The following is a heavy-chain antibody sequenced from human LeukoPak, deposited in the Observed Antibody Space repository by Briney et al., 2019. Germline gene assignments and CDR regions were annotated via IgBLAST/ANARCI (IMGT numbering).Heavy chain of an antibody. CDR2: INHSGST. CDR3: ARVRWWLRCFDY. J-gene: IGHJ4*02. CDR1: GVSFSGYY. V-gene: IGHV4-34*01. Sequence: SETLSLTCAVYGVSFSGYYWSWIRQPPGKGLEWIGEINHSGSTNYNPSLKSRVTISVDTSKNQFSLKLSSVTAADTAVYYCARVRWWLRCFDYWGQGTLVTVSS. D-gene: IGHD5-12*01.